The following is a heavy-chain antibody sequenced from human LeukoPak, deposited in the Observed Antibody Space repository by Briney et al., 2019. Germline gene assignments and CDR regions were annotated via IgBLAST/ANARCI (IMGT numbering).Heavy chain of an antibody. CDR1: GGSISSYY. V-gene: IGHV4-59*01. D-gene: IGHD3-9*01. Sequence: PSETLSLTCTVSGGSISSYYWSWIRQPPGKGLEWIGYIYYSGSTYYNPSLKSRVTISVDTSKNQFSLKLSSVTAADTAVYYCARGVLRYFDWLFLGAFDIWGQGTMVTVSS. CDR3: ARGVLRYFDWLFLGAFDI. J-gene: IGHJ3*02. CDR2: IYYSGST.